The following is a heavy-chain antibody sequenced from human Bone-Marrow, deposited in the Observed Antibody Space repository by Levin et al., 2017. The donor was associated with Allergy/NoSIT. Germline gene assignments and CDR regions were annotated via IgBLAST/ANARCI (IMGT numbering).Heavy chain of an antibody. J-gene: IGHJ4*02. D-gene: IGHD7-27*01. CDR3: ARGRGGELGY. CDR1: GGSVSSGSYY. Sequence: PGGSLRLSCTVSGGSVSSGSYYWSWIRQPPGKGLEWIGYIYYSGSTNYNPSLKSRVTISVDTSKNQFSLKLSSVTAADTAVYYCARGRGGELGYWGQGTLVTVSS. V-gene: IGHV4-61*01. CDR2: IYYSGST.